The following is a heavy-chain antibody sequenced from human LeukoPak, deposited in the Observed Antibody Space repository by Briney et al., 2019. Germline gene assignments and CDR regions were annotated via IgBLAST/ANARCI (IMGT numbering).Heavy chain of an antibody. V-gene: IGHV1-2*02. CDR1: GYTFTGYY. D-gene: IGHD6-13*01. J-gene: IGHJ4*02. Sequence: ASVKVSCKASGYTFTGYYMHWVRQAPGQGLEWMGWINPNSGGTNYAQKFQGRVTMTRDTSISTAYIELSRLRSDDTAVYYCARAPSSSWYYFDYWGQGTLVTVSS. CDR2: INPNSGGT. CDR3: ARAPSSSWYYFDY.